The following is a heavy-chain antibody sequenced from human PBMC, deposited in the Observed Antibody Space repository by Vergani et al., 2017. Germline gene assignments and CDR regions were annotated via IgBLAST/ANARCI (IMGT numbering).Heavy chain of an antibody. CDR3: ARDSDLVAPDARFDY. Sequence: EVLLVESGGGLVQPGGSLRLSCAASGFNFRTYAMNWVRQAPGKGLEWLSYITSGSTTTYYADSLKGRFTISRDNVKKLLYLEVNSLRAEDTAVYYCARDSDLVAPDARFDYWGQGTLVTVSS. J-gene: IGHJ4*02. CDR1: GFNFRTYA. D-gene: IGHD5-12*01. V-gene: IGHV3-48*01. CDR2: ITSGSTTT.